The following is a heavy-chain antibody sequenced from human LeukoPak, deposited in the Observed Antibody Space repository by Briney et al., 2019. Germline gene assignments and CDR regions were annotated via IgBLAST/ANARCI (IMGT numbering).Heavy chain of an antibody. CDR3: VREARGYHYTYFDY. D-gene: IGHD5-18*01. CDR1: GFTFIDYD. Sequence: PGGSLRLSCAASGFTFIDYDMHWVRHIPGQGLEWVAAVSSGFHAFFADSVQGRFTVSREDARNSLYLQMNSLRAGDTAVYYCVREARGYHYTYFDYWGQGTLVTVSS. V-gene: IGHV3-13*01. J-gene: IGHJ4*02. CDR2: VSSGFHA.